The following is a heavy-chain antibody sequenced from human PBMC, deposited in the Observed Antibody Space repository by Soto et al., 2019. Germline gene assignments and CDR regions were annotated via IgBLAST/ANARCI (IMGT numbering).Heavy chain of an antibody. CDR3: ARVVYGSGSYYNDGRDNWFDP. CDR2: IIPIFGTA. J-gene: IGHJ5*02. D-gene: IGHD3-10*01. Sequence: GASVKVSCKASGGTFSSYAISWVRQAPGQGLEWMGGIIPIFGTANYAQKFQGRVTITADESTSTAYMELSSLRSEDTAVYYCARVVYGSGSYYNDGRDNWFDPWGQGXLVTVYS. V-gene: IGHV1-69*13. CDR1: GGTFSSYA.